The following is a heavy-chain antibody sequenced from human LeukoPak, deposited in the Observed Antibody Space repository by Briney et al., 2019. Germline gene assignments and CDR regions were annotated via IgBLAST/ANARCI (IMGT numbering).Heavy chain of an antibody. CDR2: ISGSGGST. CDR1: GFTFSSYA. V-gene: IGHV3-23*01. J-gene: IGHJ4*02. CDR3: ARGPSGYHNT. D-gene: IGHD5-12*01. Sequence: LPGGSLRLSCVASGFTFSSYAMSWVRQAPGKGLEWVSDISGSGGSTYYADSVKGRFTISRDNSKNTLYLQMNSLRAEDTAVYYCARGPSGYHNTGGQGTLVTVSS.